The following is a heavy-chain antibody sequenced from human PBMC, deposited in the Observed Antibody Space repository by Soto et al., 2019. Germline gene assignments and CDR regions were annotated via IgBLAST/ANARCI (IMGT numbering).Heavy chain of an antibody. V-gene: IGHV4-4*02. CDR1: SASIDNNW. CDR3: ARSFGWYAFDQ. Sequence: QMQLQESGPGLVKPSETLSLTCAVSSASIDNNWNWVRQPPGKGLEWIGEIHQSGISYKNPSLKSRLPKSVDKSKNRFSRNLSSVTAADTAVYFCARSFGWYAFDQWGQGNLVTVSS. D-gene: IGHD6-19*01. J-gene: IGHJ4*02. CDR2: IHQSGIS.